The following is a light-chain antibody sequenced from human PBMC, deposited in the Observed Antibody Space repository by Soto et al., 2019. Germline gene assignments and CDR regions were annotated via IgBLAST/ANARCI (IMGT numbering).Light chain of an antibody. Sequence: QSVLTQPPSVSGAPGQRVTISCTGSSSNIGAGYDVHWYQQLPGTAPKLLIYGNSNRPSGVPDRFSCSKSGTSASRAITGLQAEEDAGYYCQSYDSSLSVVVFGGGTKLTVL. CDR2: GNS. V-gene: IGLV1-40*01. CDR3: QSYDSSLSVVV. J-gene: IGLJ2*01. CDR1: SSNIGAGYD.